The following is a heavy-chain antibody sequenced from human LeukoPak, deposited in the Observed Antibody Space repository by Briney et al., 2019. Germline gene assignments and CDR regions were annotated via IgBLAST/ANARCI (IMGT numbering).Heavy chain of an antibody. D-gene: IGHD3-3*01. CDR2: IYYSGST. CDR1: GGSISSSSYY. V-gene: IGHV4-39*07. J-gene: IGHJ6*03. Sequence: SETLSLTCTVSGGSISSSSYYWGWIRQPPGKGLEWIGSIYYSGSTYYNPSLKSRVTISVDTSKNQFSPKLSSVTAADTAVYYCARGAYDFWSGYYYPGYYYYMDVWGKGTTVTVSS. CDR3: ARGAYDFWSGYYYPGYYYYMDV.